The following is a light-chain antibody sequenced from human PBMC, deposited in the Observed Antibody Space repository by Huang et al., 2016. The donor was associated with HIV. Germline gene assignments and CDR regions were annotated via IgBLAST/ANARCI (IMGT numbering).Light chain of an antibody. J-gene: IGKJ4*01. CDR2: GTS. CDR1: QSVSGTY. Sequence: EIVLTQSPGTLSLSPGGRATLSCRASQSVSGTYLAWYQQKPGQAPRLLIYGTSSRATGIPDRFSGSGSATDFTLTISRLEPEDFAVYYCQQYGTSPPSLTFGRGTKVEIK. CDR3: QQYGTSPPSLT. V-gene: IGKV3-20*01.